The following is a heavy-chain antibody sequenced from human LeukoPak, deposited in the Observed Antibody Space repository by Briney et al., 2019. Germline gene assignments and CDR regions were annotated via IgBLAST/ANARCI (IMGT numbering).Heavy chain of an antibody. D-gene: IGHD5-12*01. CDR2: IYSGGST. V-gene: IGHV3-53*01. Sequence: PGESLRLSCAASGFTVSSNYMSWVRQAPGKGLEWVSVIYSGGSTYYADSVKGRFTISRDNSKNTLYLQMNSLRAEDTAVYYCAGYSGYDLSYYYYMDVWGKGTTVTVSS. CDR1: GFTVSSNY. J-gene: IGHJ6*03. CDR3: AGYSGYDLSYYYYMDV.